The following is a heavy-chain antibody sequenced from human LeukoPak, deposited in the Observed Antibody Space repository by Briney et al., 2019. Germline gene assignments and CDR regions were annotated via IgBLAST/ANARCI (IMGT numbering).Heavy chain of an antibody. CDR3: ARVSYYYYYMDV. CDR1: GYTFTSYG. CDR2: ISAYNGNT. Sequence: GASVKVSCKASGYTFTSYGISWVRQAPGQGLEWMGWISAYNGNTNYAQKLQGRVTMTTDTSISTAYMELTSLSSDDTAVYYCARVSYYYYYMDVWGKGTTVTVSS. V-gene: IGHV1-18*01. J-gene: IGHJ6*03.